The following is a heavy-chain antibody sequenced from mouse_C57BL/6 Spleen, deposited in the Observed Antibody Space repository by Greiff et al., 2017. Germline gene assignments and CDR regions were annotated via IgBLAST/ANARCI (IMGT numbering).Heavy chain of an antibody. J-gene: IGHJ4*01. CDR1: GFTFSDYY. CDR2: INYDGSST. CDR3: ARNWDEDAMDY. Sequence: EVQLVESEGGLVQPGSSMKLSCTASGFTFSDYYMAWVRQVPEKGLEWVANINYDGSSTYYLDSLKSRFIISRDNAKNILYLQMSSLKSEDTATYYCARNWDEDAMDYWGQGTSVTVSS. V-gene: IGHV5-16*01. D-gene: IGHD4-1*01.